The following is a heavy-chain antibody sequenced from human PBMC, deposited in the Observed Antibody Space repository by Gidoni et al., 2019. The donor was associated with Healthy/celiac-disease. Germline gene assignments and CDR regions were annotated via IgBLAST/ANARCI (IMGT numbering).Heavy chain of an antibody. V-gene: IGHV4-59*01. D-gene: IGHD3-22*01. CDR2: IYYSGST. J-gene: IGHJ2*01. CDR1: GGSISSYY. Sequence: QVQLQESGPGLVKPSETLSLTCTVSGGSISSYYWSWIRQPPGKGLEWIGYIYYSGSTNYNPSLKSRVTISVDTSKNQFSLKLSSVTAADTAVYYCARDEESYYYDSSGYYQEDWYFDLWGRGTLVTVSS. CDR3: ARDEESYYYDSSGYYQEDWYFDL.